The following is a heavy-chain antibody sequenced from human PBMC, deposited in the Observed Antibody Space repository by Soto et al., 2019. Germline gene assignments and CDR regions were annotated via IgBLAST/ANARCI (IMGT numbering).Heavy chain of an antibody. D-gene: IGHD1-26*01. J-gene: IGHJ4*02. CDR1: GYSFTSYW. Sequence: GESLKISCKGSGYSFTSYWIGWVRQMPGKGLEWMGIIYPGDSDTRYSPSFQGQVTISADKSISTAYLQWSSLKASDTAMYYCARPGYRGSYPYYFDYWGQGTLVTVSS. CDR3: ARPGYRGSYPYYFDY. V-gene: IGHV5-51*01. CDR2: IYPGDSDT.